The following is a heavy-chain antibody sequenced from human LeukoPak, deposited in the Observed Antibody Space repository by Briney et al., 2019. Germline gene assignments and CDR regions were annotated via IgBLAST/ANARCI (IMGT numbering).Heavy chain of an antibody. V-gene: IGHV3-7*03. CDR3: AKDLSKTPFYGDYAPGVDI. Sequence: PGGSLRLSCAASGFTFSSYWMSWVRQAPGKGLEWVANIKQDGSEKYYVDSVKGRFTISRDNAKNSLYLQMNSLRAEDTAVYYCAKDLSKTPFYGDYAPGVDIWGQGTMVTVSS. J-gene: IGHJ3*02. D-gene: IGHD4-17*01. CDR1: GFTFSSYW. CDR2: IKQDGSEK.